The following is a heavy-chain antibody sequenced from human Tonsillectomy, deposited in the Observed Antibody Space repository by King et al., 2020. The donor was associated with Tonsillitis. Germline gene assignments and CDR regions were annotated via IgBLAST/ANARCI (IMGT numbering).Heavy chain of an antibody. CDR3: ARIGHTYGYLAYDY. D-gene: IGHD5-18*01. J-gene: IGHJ4*02. V-gene: IGHV1-8*01. CDR1: GYTFTSYD. Sequence: QLVQSGAEVKKPGASVKVSCKASGYTFTSYDINWVRQATGQGLEWMGWMNPNSANTGSAQKLQGRVTMTWNTSIRTAYMELSSLTSEDTAVYYCARIGHTYGYLAYDYWGQGTLVTVSS. CDR2: MNPNSANT.